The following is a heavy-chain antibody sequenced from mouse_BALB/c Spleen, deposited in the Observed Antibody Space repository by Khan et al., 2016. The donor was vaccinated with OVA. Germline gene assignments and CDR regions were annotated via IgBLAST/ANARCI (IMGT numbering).Heavy chain of an antibody. Sequence: EVELVESGGGLVKPGGSLKLSCAASGFAFSSYDMSWVRQTPEKRLEWVAFISTGGGSTYYPDTVKGRFTISRDNAKNTLHLQMSSLKSEDTAMYYCARPHYYGSNYYFDYWGQGTTLTVSS. D-gene: IGHD1-1*01. CDR3: ARPHYYGSNYYFDY. CDR2: ISTGGGST. CDR1: GFAFSSYD. J-gene: IGHJ2*01. V-gene: IGHV5-12-1*01.